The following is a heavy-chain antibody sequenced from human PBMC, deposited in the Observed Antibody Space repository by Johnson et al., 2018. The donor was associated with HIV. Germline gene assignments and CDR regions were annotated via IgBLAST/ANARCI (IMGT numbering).Heavy chain of an antibody. J-gene: IGHJ3*02. CDR2: IYSVGST. CDR1: GFTVSSNY. CDR3: ANILSSLEWFPDDAFDI. V-gene: IGHV3-66*02. D-gene: IGHD3-3*01. Sequence: VQLLESGGGLVQPGGSLTLSCAASGFTVSSNYMSWVRQAPGKGLEWVSIIYSVGSTYYADSVKGRFTISRDNSKNTLYLQMNSLRAEDTAVYYCANILSSLEWFPDDAFDIWGQGTMVTVSS.